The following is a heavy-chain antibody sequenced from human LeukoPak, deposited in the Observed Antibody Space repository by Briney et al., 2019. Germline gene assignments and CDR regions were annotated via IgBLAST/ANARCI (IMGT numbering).Heavy chain of an antibody. CDR3: ARVATTSSKWSLDY. CDR2: INSNGSST. D-gene: IGHD2-2*01. V-gene: IGHV3-74*01. Sequence: PGGSLRLSCAASGFTFSAYWMHWVRQSPGKGLVWVSRINSNGSSTDYADSVKGRFTISRDIAKSTLYLQMNSLRAEDTAVYYCARVATTSSKWSLDYWGQGTLVTVSS. CDR1: GFTFSAYW. J-gene: IGHJ4*02.